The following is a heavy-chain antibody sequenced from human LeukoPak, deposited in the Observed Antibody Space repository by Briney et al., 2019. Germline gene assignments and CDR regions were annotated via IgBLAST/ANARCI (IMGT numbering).Heavy chain of an antibody. Sequence: GGSLRLSYAASGFTFDEYAMHWVRQPPGKGLEWVSLISGDGGNTHYADSVKGRFTISRDNSKNSLYLQMNSLRTEDTALYYCTKDRYCSATSCPTDHWGQGTLVTVSS. CDR2: ISGDGGNT. D-gene: IGHD2-2*01. J-gene: IGHJ4*02. CDR3: TKDRYCSATSCPTDH. CDR1: GFTFDEYA. V-gene: IGHV3-43*02.